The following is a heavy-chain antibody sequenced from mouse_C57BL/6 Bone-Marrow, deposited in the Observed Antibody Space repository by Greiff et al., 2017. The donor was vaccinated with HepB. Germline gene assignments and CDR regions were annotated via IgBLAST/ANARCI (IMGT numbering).Heavy chain of an antibody. CDR1: GFTLSSFG. V-gene: IGHV5-17*02. CDR3: AKYGNYVGYAMDY. CDR2: ISSGGTTI. D-gene: IGHD2-10*02. Sequence: EVMLVESGGGLVQPGGSRKLSCAVSGFTLSSFGIHWVRQAPEKGLEWVAYISSGGTTIYYADTVKGRFTLSRDNPRNTLFLQMTSLRSEDTAMYYCAKYGNYVGYAMDYWGQGTSVTVSS. J-gene: IGHJ4*01.